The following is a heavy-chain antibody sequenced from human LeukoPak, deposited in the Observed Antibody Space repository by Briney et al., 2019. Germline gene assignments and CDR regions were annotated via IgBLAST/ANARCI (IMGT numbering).Heavy chain of an antibody. Sequence: SEALSLTCTVSGGSMSIGSYYWSWIRQPAGKGLEWIGRIYTSGSTNYNPSLKSRVTISVDTSKNQFSLKLSSVTAADTAVYYCARRAPPYANPIDYGGQGTLVTVSS. CDR3: ARRAPPYANPIDY. CDR1: GGSMSIGSYY. D-gene: IGHD1-14*01. V-gene: IGHV4-61*02. CDR2: IYTSGST. J-gene: IGHJ4*02.